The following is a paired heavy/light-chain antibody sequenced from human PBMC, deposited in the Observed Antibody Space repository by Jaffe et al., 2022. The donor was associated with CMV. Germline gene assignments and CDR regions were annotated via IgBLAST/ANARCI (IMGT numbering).Heavy chain of an antibody. D-gene: IGHD6-19*01. V-gene: IGHV5-51*01. CDR3: ARVSGGGYFRYFYMDV. CDR1: GYSFTNYW. Sequence: EVHLVQSGAEVKKPGESLKISCKGSGYSFTNYWIGWVRQMPGKGLEWMGIIQPGDSDTRYSPSLQGQVTLSADKSTSTAYLQWSSLKASDTAIYYCARVSGGGYFRYFYMDVWGKGTTVTVSS. CDR2: IQPGDSDT. J-gene: IGHJ6*03.
Light chain of an antibody. CDR1: QSVLYSFNNENY. V-gene: IGKV4-1*01. CDR2: WAS. J-gene: IGKJ2*01. Sequence: DIVMTQSPDSLAVSLGERATINCKSSQSVLYSFNNENYLAWYQQKLGQPPKLLIYWASTRESGVPDRFSGSGSGTDFTLTITSLQAEDVAVYYCQQYYNTPHTFGQGTKLEI. CDR3: QQYYNTPHT.